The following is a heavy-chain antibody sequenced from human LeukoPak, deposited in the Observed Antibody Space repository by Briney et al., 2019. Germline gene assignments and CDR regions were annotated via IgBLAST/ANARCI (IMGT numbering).Heavy chain of an antibody. Sequence: AGGSLRLSCAASGITFRSLWMSWFRQAPRKGLEWAADIKPDGSEEHYVPAVKGRFTISRDNALYLQMNSLRAEDTAVYYCARDQYSGYHSVGGMDVWGQGTTVTVSS. J-gene: IGHJ6*02. CDR3: ARDQYSGYHSVGGMDV. V-gene: IGHV3-7*01. D-gene: IGHD5-12*01. CDR2: IKPDGSEE. CDR1: GITFRSLW.